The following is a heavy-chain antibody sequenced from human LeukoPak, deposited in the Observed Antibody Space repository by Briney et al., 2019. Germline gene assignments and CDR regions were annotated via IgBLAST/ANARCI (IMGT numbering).Heavy chain of an antibody. D-gene: IGHD6-13*01. Sequence: SETLSLTCTVSGGSISGSSYFWGWIRQPPGKGLEWIGSIYYSGSTYYNPSLKSRVTISVDTSKNQFSLKLSSVTAADTAVYYCARSGGHRQQLVEFDYWGQGTLVTVSS. J-gene: IGHJ4*02. CDR2: IYYSGST. CDR3: ARSGGHRQQLVEFDY. CDR1: GGSISGSSYF. V-gene: IGHV4-39*01.